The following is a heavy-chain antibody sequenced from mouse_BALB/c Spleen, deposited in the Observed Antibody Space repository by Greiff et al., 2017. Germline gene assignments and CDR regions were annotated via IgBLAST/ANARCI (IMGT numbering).Heavy chain of an antibody. CDR1: GYTFTDYE. Sequence: VQLQQSGAELVRPGASVTLSCKASGYTFTDYEMHWVKQTPVHGLEWIGAIDPETGGTAYNQKFKGKATLTADKSSSTAYMELRSLTSEDSAVYYCTSGIYYDYDYWGQGTTLTVSS. CDR2: IDPETGGT. J-gene: IGHJ2*01. CDR3: TSGIYYDYDY. D-gene: IGHD2-4*01. V-gene: IGHV1-15*01.